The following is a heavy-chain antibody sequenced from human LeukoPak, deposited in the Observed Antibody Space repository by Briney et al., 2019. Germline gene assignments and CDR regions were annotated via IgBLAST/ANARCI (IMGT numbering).Heavy chain of an antibody. J-gene: IGHJ4*02. Sequence: GGSLRLSCTASGFTFSSYAMHWVRQAPGKGLESVAVIWYDGSNKYYADSVKGRFTISRDNSKNTLYLQMNSLRAEDTAVYYCARDYNWNSFDYWGQGTLVTVSS. V-gene: IGHV3-33*08. CDR1: GFTFSSYA. CDR3: ARDYNWNSFDY. CDR2: IWYDGSNK. D-gene: IGHD1-20*01.